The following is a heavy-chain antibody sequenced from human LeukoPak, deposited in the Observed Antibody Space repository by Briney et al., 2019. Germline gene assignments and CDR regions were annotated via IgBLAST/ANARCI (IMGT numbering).Heavy chain of an antibody. CDR3: ARDSFPGVFHYYYGMDV. J-gene: IGHJ6*02. CDR1: GFTFSSYS. D-gene: IGHD3-10*01. CDR2: ISSSSSTI. V-gene: IGHV3-48*02. Sequence: PGGSLRLSCAASGFTFSSYSMTWVRQAPGKGLEWVSYISSSSSTIYYADSVKGRFTIYRDNAKSSLYLQMNSLRDEDTAVYYCARDSFPGVFHYYYGMDVWGQGTTVTVSS.